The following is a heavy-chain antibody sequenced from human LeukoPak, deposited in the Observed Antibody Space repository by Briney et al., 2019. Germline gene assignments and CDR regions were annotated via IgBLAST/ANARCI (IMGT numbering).Heavy chain of an antibody. V-gene: IGHV3-23*01. CDR2: IIYSGGAT. Sequence: GGSLRLSCAASGSTFSRSAMTWVRQGPGTGLEFVASIIYSGGATYYADSVKGRFTISRDNSKNTLYLQMNSLRAEDTALYYCAKDGLYYDGSEHVYYFDSWGQGTLVTVSS. CDR3: AKDGLYYDGSEHVYYFDS. J-gene: IGHJ4*02. CDR1: GSTFSRSA. D-gene: IGHD3-22*01.